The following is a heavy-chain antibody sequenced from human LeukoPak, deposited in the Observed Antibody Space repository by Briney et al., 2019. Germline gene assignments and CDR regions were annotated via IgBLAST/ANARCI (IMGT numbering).Heavy chain of an antibody. J-gene: IGHJ4*02. Sequence: SETLSLTCTVSGVSIKNYYWSWIRQPPGKGLEWIGYIYYSGSTNYNPSLKSRVTISVDTSKNQFSLKLSSVTAADTAVYYCARVSGSYYNGRYYFDYWGQGTLVTVSS. CDR2: IYYSGST. V-gene: IGHV4-59*01. CDR1: GVSIKNYY. CDR3: ARVSGSYYNGRYYFDY. D-gene: IGHD3-10*01.